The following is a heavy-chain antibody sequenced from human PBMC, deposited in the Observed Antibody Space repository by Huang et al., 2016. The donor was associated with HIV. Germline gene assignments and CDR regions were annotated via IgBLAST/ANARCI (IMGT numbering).Heavy chain of an antibody. Sequence: TLTCTFSGFSLRTRGVGVGWTRQPPGKALEWLALIYWDDEKRYHPSLRPKLTVTKETSKNQVVLTMTNVDPVETATYCCAHLGDFWGGFTVREYFDHWGQGILVAVSS. V-gene: IGHV2-5*02. J-gene: IGHJ4*02. CDR1: GFSLRTRGVG. D-gene: IGHD3-3*01. CDR2: IYWDDEK. CDR3: AHLGDFWGGFTVREYFDH.